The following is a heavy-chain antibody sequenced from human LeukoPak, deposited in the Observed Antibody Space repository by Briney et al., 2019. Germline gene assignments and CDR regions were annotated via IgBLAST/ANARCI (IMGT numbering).Heavy chain of an antibody. Sequence: GASVKVSCKASGYTFTSYGISWVRQAPGQGLERMGWISAYNGNTNYAQKLQGRVTMTTDTSTSTAYMELRSLRSDDTAVYYCARGPHTYSGSYQYYYYMDVWGKGTTVTVSS. D-gene: IGHD1-26*01. CDR2: ISAYNGNT. CDR1: GYTFTSYG. CDR3: ARGPHTYSGSYQYYYYMDV. V-gene: IGHV1-18*01. J-gene: IGHJ6*03.